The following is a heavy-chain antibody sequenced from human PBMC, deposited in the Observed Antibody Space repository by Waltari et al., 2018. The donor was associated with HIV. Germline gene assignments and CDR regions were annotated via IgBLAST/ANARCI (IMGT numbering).Heavy chain of an antibody. CDR2: IKQDGSEK. V-gene: IGHV3-7*01. Sequence: EVQLGESGGGLVQPGGSLRLSCAASGFTFSSYWMSWVRQAPGKGLEWVANIKQDGSEKYDVDSVKGRFTISRDNAKNSLYLQMNSLRAEDTAVYYCARDPLVEHRGILDYWGQGTLVTVSS. J-gene: IGHJ4*02. CDR3: ARDPLVEHRGILDY. D-gene: IGHD1-1*01. CDR1: GFTFSSYW.